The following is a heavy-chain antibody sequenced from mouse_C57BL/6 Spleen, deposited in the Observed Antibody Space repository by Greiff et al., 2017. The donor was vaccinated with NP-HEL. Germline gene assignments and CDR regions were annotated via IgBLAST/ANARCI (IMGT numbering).Heavy chain of an antibody. Sequence: VQLQQSGTVLARPGASVKMSCKTSGYTFTSYWMHWVKQRPGQGLEWIGAIYPGNSDTSYNQKFKGKAKLTAVTSASTAYMELSSLTNEDSAVYYCTPYYYGSSQGFAYWGQGTLVTVSA. J-gene: IGHJ3*01. CDR3: TPYYYGSSQGFAY. CDR1: GYTFTSYW. CDR2: IYPGNSDT. D-gene: IGHD1-1*01. V-gene: IGHV1-5*01.